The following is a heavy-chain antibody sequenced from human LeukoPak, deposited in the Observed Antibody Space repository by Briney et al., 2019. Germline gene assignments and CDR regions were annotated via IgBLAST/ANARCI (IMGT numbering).Heavy chain of an antibody. CDR2: IRYDGSNK. D-gene: IGHD3-10*01. J-gene: IGHJ6*03. CDR3: AKGFPLFGRLDYYMDV. V-gene: IGHV3-30*02. CDR1: GFTFSSYC. Sequence: GGSLRLSCAASGFTFSSYCMHWVRQAPGKGLEWVAFIRYDGSNKYYADSVKGRFTISRDNSKNTLYLQMNSMGAEDTALYYCAKGFPLFGRLDYYMDVWGKGTTVTVSS.